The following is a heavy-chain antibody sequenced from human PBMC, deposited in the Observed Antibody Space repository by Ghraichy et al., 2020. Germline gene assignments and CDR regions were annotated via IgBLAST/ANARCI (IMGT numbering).Heavy chain of an antibody. D-gene: IGHD1-26*01. J-gene: IGHJ4*02. CDR3: AREVGASPDY. CDR1: GFTFTNYY. CDR2: INPNSGGT. Sequence: VKVSCKASGFTFTNYYIHWVRQAPGQGLEWMGWINPNSGGTTYAQKFQGRVTMTRDTSISTAYMELGRLGSDDTAVYYCAREVGASPDYWGQGTLVTVSS. V-gene: IGHV1-2*02.